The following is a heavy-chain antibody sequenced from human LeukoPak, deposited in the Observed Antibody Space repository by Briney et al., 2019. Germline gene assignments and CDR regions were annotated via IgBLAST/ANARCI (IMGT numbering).Heavy chain of an antibody. D-gene: IGHD3-16*01. J-gene: IGHJ3*02. Sequence: SETLSLTCAVSGGSISSYYWSWIRQPAGKGLEWIGRIYTSGSTNYNPSLKGRVTMSVDTSKNQFSLKLSSVTAADTAVYYCARDGGYFRAFDIWGQGTMVTVSS. V-gene: IGHV4-4*07. CDR2: IYTSGST. CDR1: GGSISSYY. CDR3: ARDGGYFRAFDI.